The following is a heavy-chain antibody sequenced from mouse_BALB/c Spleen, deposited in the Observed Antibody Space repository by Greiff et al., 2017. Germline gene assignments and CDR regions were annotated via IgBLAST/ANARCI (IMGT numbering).Heavy chain of an antibody. CDR1: GFTFSSFG. Sequence: EVQGVESGGGLVQPGGSRKLSCAASGFTFSSFGMHWVRQAPEKGLEWVAYISSGSSTIYYADTVKGRFTISRDNPKNTLFLQMTSLRSEDTAMYYCAREEYGHPGRLYFDYWGQGTTLTVSS. V-gene: IGHV5-17*02. J-gene: IGHJ2*01. CDR2: ISSGSSTI. CDR3: AREEYGHPGRLYFDY. D-gene: IGHD2-10*02.